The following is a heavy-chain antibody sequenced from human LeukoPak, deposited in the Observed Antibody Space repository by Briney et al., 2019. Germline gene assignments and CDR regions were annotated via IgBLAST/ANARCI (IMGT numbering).Heavy chain of an antibody. CDR2: IRYDGSNK. V-gene: IGHV3-30*02. Sequence: GGSLRLSCAASGFTFSSYWMSWVRQAPGKGLEWVAFIRYDGSNKYYADSVKGRFTISRDNSKNTLYLQMNSLRAEDTAVYYCAKEVVVVPAAPIFDYWGQGTLVTVSS. CDR3: AKEVVVVPAAPIFDY. J-gene: IGHJ4*02. CDR1: GFTFSSYW. D-gene: IGHD2-2*01.